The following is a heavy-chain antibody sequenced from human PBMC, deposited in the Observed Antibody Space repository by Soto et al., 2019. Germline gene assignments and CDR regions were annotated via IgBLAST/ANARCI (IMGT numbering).Heavy chain of an antibody. CDR1: GFTVNNNY. V-gene: IGHV3-66*01. J-gene: IGHJ4*02. D-gene: IGHD3-10*01. CDR2: IYSGGNT. CDR3: TRDSSYYGAGRGVLDY. Sequence: GGSLRLSCAVSGFTVNNNYMSWVRQAPGKGLEWVSVIYSGGNTDYAESVRGRFTVSRDTSKNTLYLQMNRLRAEDTAIYYCTRDSSYYGAGRGVLDYWGQGTPVTVSS.